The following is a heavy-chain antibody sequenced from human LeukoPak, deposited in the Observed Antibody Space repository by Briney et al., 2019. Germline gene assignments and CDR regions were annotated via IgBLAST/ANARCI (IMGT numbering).Heavy chain of an antibody. CDR1: GFSLNSYS. CDR3: TRDPDALDY. J-gene: IGHJ4*02. Sequence: PGGSLRLSCAASGFSLNSYSMNWVRQAPGKGLEWVACIRSSGSTIYYADSVKGRFTISRDTAKNSLYLQMNSLRDEDTAVYYCTRDPDALDYWGQGTLVTVSS. CDR2: IRSSGSTI. V-gene: IGHV3-48*02.